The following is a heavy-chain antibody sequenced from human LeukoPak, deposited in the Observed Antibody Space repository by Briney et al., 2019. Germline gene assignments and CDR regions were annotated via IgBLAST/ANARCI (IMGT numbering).Heavy chain of an antibody. J-gene: IGHJ4*02. Sequence: PGGSLRLSCAASGFTFSSYGMHWVRQAPRKGLEWVAFIRYDGSNKYYADSVKGRFTISRDNSKNTLYLQMNSLRDEDTAVYYCANTGITIFGVVLDLDYWGQGTLVSVSS. V-gene: IGHV3-30*02. CDR1: GFTFSSYG. D-gene: IGHD3-3*01. CDR3: ANTGITIFGVVLDLDY. CDR2: IRYDGSNK.